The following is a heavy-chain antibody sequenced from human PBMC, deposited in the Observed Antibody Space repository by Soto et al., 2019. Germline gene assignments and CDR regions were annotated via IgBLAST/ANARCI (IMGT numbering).Heavy chain of an antibody. J-gene: IGHJ5*02. Sequence: QVTLKESGPVLVKPTETLTLTCTVSGFSLSSAGMGVSWVRQPPGKALEWLANIFSTGEKSYTTSLKSRLTIPKDTPKGQVVLSMTNLDPVDTATYYCARYISLPAAVDNWFDPWGQGTLVTVSS. CDR1: GFSLSSAGMG. D-gene: IGHD2-2*01. CDR2: IFSTGEK. V-gene: IGHV2-26*01. CDR3: ARYISLPAAVDNWFDP.